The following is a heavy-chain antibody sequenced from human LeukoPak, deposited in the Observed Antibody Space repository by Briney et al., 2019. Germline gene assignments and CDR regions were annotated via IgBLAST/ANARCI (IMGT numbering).Heavy chain of an antibody. CDR3: AILRGYYYDSSGYYRHDAFDI. J-gene: IGHJ3*02. V-gene: IGHV3-48*03. Sequence: GGSLRLSCAASGFTFSSYEMNWVRQAPGKGLEWVSYISSSGSTIYYADSVKGRFTISRDSAKNSLYLQMNSLRAEDTAVYYCAILRGYYYDSSGYYRHDAFDIWGQGTMVTVSS. D-gene: IGHD3-22*01. CDR1: GFTFSSYE. CDR2: ISSSGSTI.